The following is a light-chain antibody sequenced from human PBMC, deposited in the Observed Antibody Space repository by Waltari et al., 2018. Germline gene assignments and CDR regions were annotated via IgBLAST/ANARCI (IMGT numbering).Light chain of an antibody. CDR2: GAS. J-gene: IGKJ1*01. CDR3: QHYVRLPAT. CDR1: QSVGRT. Sequence: EIVLTQSPGTLSLSPGERATLSCRASQSVGRTLAWYQQKPGQAPRLLIYGASSRATDIPDRLSGSGAGTDFSITINRLGPEDFAVYFCQHYVRLPATFGQGTKVEIK. V-gene: IGKV3-20*01.